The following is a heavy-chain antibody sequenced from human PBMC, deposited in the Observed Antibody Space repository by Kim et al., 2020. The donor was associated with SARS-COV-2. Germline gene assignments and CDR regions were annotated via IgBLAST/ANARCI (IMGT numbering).Heavy chain of an antibody. Sequence: GGSLRLSCAASGFTFSSYAMHWVRQAPGKGLEWVAVISYDGSNKYYADSVKGRFTISRDNSKNTLYLQMNSLRAEDTAVYYCADLFGELSGRYWGQGTLVTVSS. CDR1: GFTFSSYA. CDR3: ADLFGELSGRY. J-gene: IGHJ4*02. D-gene: IGHD3-10*02. V-gene: IGHV3-30*04. CDR2: ISYDGSNK.